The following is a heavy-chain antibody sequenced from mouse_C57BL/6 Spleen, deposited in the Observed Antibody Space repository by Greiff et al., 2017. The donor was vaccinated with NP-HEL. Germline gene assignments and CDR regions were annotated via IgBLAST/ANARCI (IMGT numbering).Heavy chain of an antibody. J-gene: IGHJ3*01. CDR3: ARWDDYDGGFAY. CDR2: IDPSVSYT. CDR1: GYTFTSYW. Sequence: QVQLQQPGAELVMPGASVKLSCKASGYTFTSYWMHWVKQRPGQGLEWIGEIDPSVSYTNYNQKFKGKSTLTVDKSSSTAYMQLSSLTSEDSAVYCCARWDDYDGGFAYWGQGTLVTVSA. V-gene: IGHV1-69*01. D-gene: IGHD2-4*01.